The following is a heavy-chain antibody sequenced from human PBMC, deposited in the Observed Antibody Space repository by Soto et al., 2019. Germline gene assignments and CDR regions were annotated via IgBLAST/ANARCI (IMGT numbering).Heavy chain of an antibody. J-gene: IGHJ4*02. Sequence: QVQLVESGGGVVQPGRSLRLSCAASGFTFSSYAMHWVRQAPGKGLEWVAVISYDGSNKYYADSVKGRFTISRDNSKNTLYLQMNSLRAEDTAVYYCATREGDVDTADYWGQGTLFTVSS. CDR2: ISYDGSNK. D-gene: IGHD5-18*01. V-gene: IGHV3-30-3*01. CDR1: GFTFSSYA. CDR3: ATREGDVDTADY.